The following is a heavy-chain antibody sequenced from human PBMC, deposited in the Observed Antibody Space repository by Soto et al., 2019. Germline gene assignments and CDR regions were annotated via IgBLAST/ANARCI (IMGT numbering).Heavy chain of an antibody. CDR3: ARVPKGDQYYYDNSGYYYGLFDY. D-gene: IGHD3-22*01. V-gene: IGHV4-34*01. CDR1: GGSFRGYY. CDR2: IYYSGST. Sequence: SETLSLTCAVYGGSFRGYYWTWIRQPPGTGLEWIGYIYYSGSTYYNPSLKSRVTISVDTSKNQFSLKLSSVTAADTAVYYCARVPKGDQYYYDNSGYYYGLFDYWGQGTLVSSPQ. J-gene: IGHJ4*02.